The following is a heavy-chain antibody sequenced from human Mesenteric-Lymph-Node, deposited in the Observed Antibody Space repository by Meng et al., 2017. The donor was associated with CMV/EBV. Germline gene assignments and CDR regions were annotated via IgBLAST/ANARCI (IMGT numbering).Heavy chain of an antibody. CDR1: GFTFSSYA. CDR2: ISGSGGST. CDR3: ARDVDWGFDF. J-gene: IGHJ4*02. V-gene: IGHV3-23*01. D-gene: IGHD3-9*01. Sequence: GESLKISCAASGFTFSSYAMSWVRQAPGKGLEWVSAISGSGGSTYYADSVKGRFTISRDNAKNSLYLQMNSLRAEDTAVYYCARDVDWGFDFWGQGALVTVSS.